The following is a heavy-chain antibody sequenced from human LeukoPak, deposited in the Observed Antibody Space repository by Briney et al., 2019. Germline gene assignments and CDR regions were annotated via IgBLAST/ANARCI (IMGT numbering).Heavy chain of an antibody. J-gene: IGHJ3*02. CDR2: IGTAGET. V-gene: IGHV3-13*01. CDR3: ARGRDFDI. CDR1: GFTFSSYW. Sequence: PGGSLRLSCAASGFTFSSYWMHWVRQATGKGLEWVPAIGTAGETYYLGSVKGRFTISRENAKNSLYLQMNSLRAGDTAVYYCARGRDFDIWGQGTMVTVSS.